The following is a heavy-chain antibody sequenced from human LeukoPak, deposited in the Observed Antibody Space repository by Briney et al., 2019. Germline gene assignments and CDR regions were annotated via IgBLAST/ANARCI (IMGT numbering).Heavy chain of an antibody. CDR1: GFTFSSYA. J-gene: IGHJ4*02. Sequence: GGSLRLSCAASGFTFSSYAMHWVRQAPGKGLEWVAVISYDGSNKYYADSVKGRLTISRDNSKNTLYLQMNSLRAEDTAVYYCARDPGYSSGWYLGYWGQGTLVTVSS. CDR2: ISYDGSNK. D-gene: IGHD6-19*01. CDR3: ARDPGYSSGWYLGY. V-gene: IGHV3-30-3*01.